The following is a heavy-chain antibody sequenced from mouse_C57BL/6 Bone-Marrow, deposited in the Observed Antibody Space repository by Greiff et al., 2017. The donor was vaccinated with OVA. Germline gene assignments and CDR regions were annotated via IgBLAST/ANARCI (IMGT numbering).Heavy chain of an antibody. Sequence: EVQLQESGPELVKPGASVKISCKASGYSFTGYYMHWVKQSHGNILDWIGYIYPYNGVSSYNQKFKGKATLTVYKSSSTAYMDLRIQTSEDSAVYYCARRTNWDWYFDVWGTGTTVTVSS. J-gene: IGHJ1*03. CDR2: IYPYNGVS. CDR3: ARRTNWDWYFDV. D-gene: IGHD4-1*01. V-gene: IGHV1-31*01. CDR1: GYSFTGYY.